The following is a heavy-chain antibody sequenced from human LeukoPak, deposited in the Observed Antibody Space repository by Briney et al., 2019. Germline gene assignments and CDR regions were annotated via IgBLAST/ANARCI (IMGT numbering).Heavy chain of an antibody. D-gene: IGHD1-26*01. V-gene: IGHV3-49*03. CDR2: IRSKAYGGTT. Sequence: PGGSLRLSCTASGFTFGDYAMSWFRQAPGKGLEWVGFIRSKAYGGTTEYAASVKGRFTISRDDSKSIAYLQMNSLKTEDTAVYYCTRGLYSGSYYVFDYWGQGTLVTVSS. CDR3: TRGLYSGSYYVFDY. CDR1: GFTFGDYA. J-gene: IGHJ4*02.